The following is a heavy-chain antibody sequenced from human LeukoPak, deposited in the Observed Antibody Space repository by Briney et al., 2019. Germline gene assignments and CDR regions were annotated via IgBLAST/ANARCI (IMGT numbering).Heavy chain of an antibody. CDR3: AKSGSGKVDY. V-gene: IGHV3-7*03. CDR1: GFTFSNFW. CDR2: IKEDGSEK. Sequence: GGSLRLSCAASGFTFSNFWMNWVRQAPGKGLEWVANIKEDGSEKYYVDSVKGRFTISRDNSKNTLYLQMNSLRAEDTAVYYCAKSGSGKVDYWGQGTLVTVSS. D-gene: IGHD3-10*01. J-gene: IGHJ4*02.